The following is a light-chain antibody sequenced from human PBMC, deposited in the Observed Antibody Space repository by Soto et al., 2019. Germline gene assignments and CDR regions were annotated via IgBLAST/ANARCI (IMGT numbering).Light chain of an antibody. J-gene: IGKJ1*01. CDR1: QSVGSTY. Sequence: EIVMTQSPGTLSLSPGERATLSCRASQSVGSTYLAWYQQTPSQAPRLLIYGASSRATGIPDRFSGSGSRTDFTLTISRLEPEDFAVYYCQQYGSSPRTFGQGTKVEIK. V-gene: IGKV3-20*01. CDR3: QQYGSSPRT. CDR2: GAS.